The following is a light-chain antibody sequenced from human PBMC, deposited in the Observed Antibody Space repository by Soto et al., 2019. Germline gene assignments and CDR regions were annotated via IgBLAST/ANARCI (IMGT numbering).Light chain of an antibody. J-gene: IGLJ1*01. V-gene: IGLV2-11*01. Sequence: QSALTQPRSVSGSPGQSVTISCTGTSSDVGGYNYVSWYQHHPGKAPKLMIYDVSKRPSGVPDRFSCSKSGNTASLTISGLQAEDEADYYCCSFSGSPYVFGNGTKLTVL. CDR2: DVS. CDR3: CSFSGSPYV. CDR1: SSDVGGYNY.